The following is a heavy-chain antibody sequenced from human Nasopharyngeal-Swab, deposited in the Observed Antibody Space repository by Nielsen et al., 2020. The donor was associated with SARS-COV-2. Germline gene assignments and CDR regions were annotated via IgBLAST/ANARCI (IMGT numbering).Heavy chain of an antibody. CDR1: GFTFSSYD. D-gene: IGHD1-1*01. J-gene: IGHJ6*02. CDR3: AREGSTGYYYGMDV. CDR2: IGTAGDT. Sequence: GGSLRLSCAASGFTFSSYDMDWVRQATGKGLEWVSAIGTAGDTYYPGSVKGRFTISRENAKNSLYLQMNSLRAGDTAVYYCAREGSTGYYYGMDVWGQGTTVTVSS. V-gene: IGHV3-13*04.